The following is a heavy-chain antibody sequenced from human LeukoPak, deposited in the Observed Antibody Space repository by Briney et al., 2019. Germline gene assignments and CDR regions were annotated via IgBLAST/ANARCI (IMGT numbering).Heavy chain of an antibody. J-gene: IGHJ5*02. CDR3: TKDLNGDYVGAFDP. CDR1: GFTFSSFA. V-gene: IGHV3-23*01. D-gene: IGHD4-17*01. Sequence: GGSLRLSCAASGFTFSSFAMTWVRQAPGKGLEWVSSITGSHGPTYNTDSVKGRFTISRDNSQNTLYLQMNSLRAEDTAVYYCTKDLNGDYVGAFDPWGQGTLVTVSS. CDR2: ITGSHGPT.